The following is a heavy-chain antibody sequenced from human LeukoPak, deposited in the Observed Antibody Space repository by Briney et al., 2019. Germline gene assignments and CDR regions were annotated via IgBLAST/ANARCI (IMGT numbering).Heavy chain of an antibody. CDR1: GFTFSSYS. D-gene: IGHD1-26*01. V-gene: IGHV3-48*04. Sequence: GGSLRLSCAASGFTFSSYSMNWVRQAPGKGLEWLSYISSGGSTIHYADSVKGRFTISRDNAKNVLFLQMNNLRAEDTAFYYCARGEWDLRDWGQGTLVIVSS. CDR2: ISSGGSTI. J-gene: IGHJ4*02. CDR3: ARGEWDLRD.